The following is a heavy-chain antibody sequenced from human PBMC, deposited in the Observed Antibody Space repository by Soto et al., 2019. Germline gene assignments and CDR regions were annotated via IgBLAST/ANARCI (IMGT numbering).Heavy chain of an antibody. J-gene: IGHJ6*03. CDR3: ARDRPDYGEGYMDV. CDR1: GFTFSSYG. V-gene: IGHV3-33*01. CDR2: IWYDGSNN. Sequence: QVQLVESGGGVVQPGRSLRLSCAASGFTFSSYGMHWVRQAPGKGLEWVAVIWYDGSNNHYADSVKGRFTISRDNSKNTLYLQMNSLRAEDTAVYYCARDRPDYGEGYMDVWGKGTTVTVSS. D-gene: IGHD4-17*01.